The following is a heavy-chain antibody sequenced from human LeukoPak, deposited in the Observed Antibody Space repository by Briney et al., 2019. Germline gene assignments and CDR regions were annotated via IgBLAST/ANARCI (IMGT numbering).Heavy chain of an antibody. V-gene: IGHV3-7*01. CDR2: IKQDGSGK. D-gene: IGHD2-21*02. CDR3: ARDCGGDCNSDY. CDR1: GFTFGTYW. Sequence: GGSLRLSCAASGFTFGTYWMSWVRQAPGKGLEWVAHIKQDGSGKYYMDPVKGRFTISRDNAKNSLFLQMNSLRAEDTAVYYCARDCGGDCNSDYWGQGTLVTVSS. J-gene: IGHJ4*02.